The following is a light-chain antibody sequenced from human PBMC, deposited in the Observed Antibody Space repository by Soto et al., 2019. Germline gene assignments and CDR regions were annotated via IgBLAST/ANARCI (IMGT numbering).Light chain of an antibody. CDR1: SSDVGDNY. V-gene: IGLV1-51*02. J-gene: IGLJ1*01. CDR3: GTWDSSLSADV. Sequence: SVLPQPPSGSAAPGQKVTISCSGSSSDVGDNYVSWYQHLPGTAPKLLIYETNKRPSGIPDRFSGSKSGTSATLGITGLQTGDEADYYCGTWDSSLSADVFGTGTKVTVL. CDR2: ETN.